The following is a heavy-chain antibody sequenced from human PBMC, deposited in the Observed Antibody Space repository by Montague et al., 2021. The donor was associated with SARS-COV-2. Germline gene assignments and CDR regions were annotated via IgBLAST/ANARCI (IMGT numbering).Heavy chain of an antibody. CDR1: GGSISNYH. V-gene: IGHV4-59*08. J-gene: IGHJ4*02. Sequence: SETLSLTCTVSGGSISNYHWSWIRQPPGKGLEWIGYIYYSGSTNYNPSLKSRVTISVDTSKNQFSLKLSSVTAADTAVYYCARGFDYWGQGTLVTVSS. CDR2: IYYSGST. CDR3: ARGFDY.